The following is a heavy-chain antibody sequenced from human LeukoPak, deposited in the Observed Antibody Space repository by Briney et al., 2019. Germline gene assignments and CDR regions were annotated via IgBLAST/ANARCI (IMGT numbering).Heavy chain of an antibody. D-gene: IGHD6-13*01. J-gene: IGHJ3*02. CDR3: ARAYSSSWCDAFDI. Sequence: SETLSLTRTVSHYSLSSGCYWGWIRGPPGKGLEWIGTFYHSWRAYYNPSLKSRDTISVDTSKNHLSLRSPSVTAADTAVYYCARAYSSSWCDAFDIWGQGTMVTVSS. CDR2: FYHSWRA. V-gene: IGHV4-38-2*02. CDR1: HYSLSSGCY.